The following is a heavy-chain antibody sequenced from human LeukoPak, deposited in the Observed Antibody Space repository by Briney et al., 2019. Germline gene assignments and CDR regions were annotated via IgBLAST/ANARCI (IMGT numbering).Heavy chain of an antibody. V-gene: IGHV3-48*03. CDR3: AREIWLQEPRPYFDY. Sequence: PGGSLRLSYAASGFTFSSYEMNWVRQAPGKGLEWVSDISSSSSTYKYYADSIKGRFTISRDNAKNSLYLQMNSLRAEDTAVYYCAREIWLQEPRPYFDYWGQGTLVTVSS. CDR2: ISSSSSTYK. J-gene: IGHJ4*02. D-gene: IGHD5-24*01. CDR1: GFTFSSYE.